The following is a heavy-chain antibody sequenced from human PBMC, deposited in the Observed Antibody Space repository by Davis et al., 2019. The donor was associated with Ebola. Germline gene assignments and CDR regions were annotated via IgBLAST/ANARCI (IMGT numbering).Heavy chain of an antibody. CDR2: IYTSGST. D-gene: IGHD2-15*01. CDR1: GYSISSGYY. Sequence: PSETLSLTCTVSGYSISSGYYWGWIRQPPGKGLEWIGRIYTSGSTNYNPSLKSRVTISVDTSKNQFSLKLSSVTAADTAVYYCARGRVVAALRSLLDLWGRGTLVTVSS. J-gene: IGHJ2*01. V-gene: IGHV4-38-2*02. CDR3: ARGRVVAALRSLLDL.